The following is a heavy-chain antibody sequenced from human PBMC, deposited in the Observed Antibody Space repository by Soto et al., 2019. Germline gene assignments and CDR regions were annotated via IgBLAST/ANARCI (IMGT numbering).Heavy chain of an antibody. CDR3: ARESEDLTSNFDY. J-gene: IGHJ4*02. V-gene: IGHV3-48*02. Sequence: VQLVESGGGLVSPGGSLTLSCVGSGFRFSDHSMHWVRRAPGTGLQWLSYISSSGDTIHYADSVRGRFIVSRDNAKNSVFLRMDSLRDEDTAVYYCARESEDLTSNFDYWGQGTLVTVSS. CDR2: ISSSGDTI. CDR1: GFRFSDHS.